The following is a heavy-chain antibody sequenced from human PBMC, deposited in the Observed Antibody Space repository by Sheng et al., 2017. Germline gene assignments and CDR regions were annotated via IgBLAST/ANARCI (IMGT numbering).Heavy chain of an antibody. Sequence: QVQLVQSGAEVKKPGASVKVSCKPSGYTFTAYYTHWVRQAPGQGLEWMGWINPNSGDTNYAQKFQGRVTMTRDTSISTVYMELSRLTSDDTAVYYCARQFDSSGYYSIQYWGQGTLVTVSS. CDR1: GYTFTAYY. CDR3: ARQFDSSGYYSIQY. CDR2: INPNSGDT. V-gene: IGHV1-2*02. J-gene: IGHJ1*01. D-gene: IGHD3-22*01.